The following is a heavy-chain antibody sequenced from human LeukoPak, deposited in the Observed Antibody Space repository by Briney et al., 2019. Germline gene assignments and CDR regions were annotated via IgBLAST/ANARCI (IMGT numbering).Heavy chain of an antibody. J-gene: IGHJ4*02. CDR2: IYYSGST. Sequence: SETLSLTCTVSGGSISSYYWSWIRQPPGKGLEWIGYIYYSGSTNYNPSLKSRVTISVDTSKNQFSLKLSSVTAADTAVYYCARDPSGSYPFDYWGQGTLVTVSS. V-gene: IGHV4-59*01. CDR3: ARDPSGSYPFDY. D-gene: IGHD1-26*01. CDR1: GGSISSYY.